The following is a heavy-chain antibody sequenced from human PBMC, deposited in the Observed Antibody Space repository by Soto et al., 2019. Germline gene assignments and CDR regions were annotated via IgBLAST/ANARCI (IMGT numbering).Heavy chain of an antibody. D-gene: IGHD3-16*02. CDR1: GFTFSGYA. Sequence: RRLSCAASGFTFSGYAMSWVRQAPGKGLEWVSAISGSGGSTYYADSVRGRFTISRDNSKNTLYLQMNSLRAEDTAVYYCAKLYYYVWGSYRPYWYFDLWGRGTLVTVSS. CDR3: AKLYYYVWGSYRPYWYFDL. CDR2: ISGSGGST. V-gene: IGHV3-23*01. J-gene: IGHJ2*01.